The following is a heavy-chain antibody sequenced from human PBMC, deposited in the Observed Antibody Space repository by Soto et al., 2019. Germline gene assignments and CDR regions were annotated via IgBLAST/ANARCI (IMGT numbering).Heavy chain of an antibody. CDR3: AKAAYYYDSSGYPPLGDY. CDR2: ISSSGGST. CDR1: GFTFSSYA. Sequence: GGSLRLSCAASGFTFSSYAMSWVRQAPGKGLEWVSAISSSGGSTYYADSVKGRFTISRDNSKNTLYLQMNSLRAEDTAVYYSAKAAYYYDSSGYPPLGDYWGQGTLVTVSS. D-gene: IGHD3-22*01. V-gene: IGHV3-23*01. J-gene: IGHJ4*02.